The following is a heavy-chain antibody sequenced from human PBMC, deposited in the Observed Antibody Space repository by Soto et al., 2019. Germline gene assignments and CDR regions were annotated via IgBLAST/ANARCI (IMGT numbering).Heavy chain of an antibody. CDR2: INHSGST. D-gene: IGHD1-20*01. CDR3: ARRSNSDAFDI. Sequence: PSETLSLTCAVYGGSFSGYYWSWIRQPPGKGLEWIGEINHSGSTNYNPSLKSRVTISVDTSKNQFSLKLSSVTAADTALYYCARRSNSDAFDIWGQGTMVTVSS. J-gene: IGHJ3*02. CDR1: GGSFSGYY. V-gene: IGHV4-34*01.